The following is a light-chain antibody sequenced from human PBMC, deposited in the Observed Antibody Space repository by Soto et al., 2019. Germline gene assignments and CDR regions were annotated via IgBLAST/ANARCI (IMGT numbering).Light chain of an antibody. CDR1: SSNIGAGYD. Sequence: QSVLTQPHSVSGAPGHRVTISCTGSSSNIGAGYDVHWYQQLPGTAPKVLIYGNSNRPSGVPDRFSGSKSGTSASLAITGLQAEDEADDYCQSYASSLSGTVVFGGGTKLTVL. CDR3: QSYASSLSGTVV. CDR2: GNS. J-gene: IGLJ2*01. V-gene: IGLV1-40*01.